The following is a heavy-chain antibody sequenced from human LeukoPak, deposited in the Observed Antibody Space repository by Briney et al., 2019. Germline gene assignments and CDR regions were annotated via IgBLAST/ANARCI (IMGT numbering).Heavy chain of an antibody. CDR1: GYTFTSYG. V-gene: IGHV1-18*01. CDR2: ISAYNGNT. Sequence: GASVTVSCKASGYTFTSYGISWVRQAPGQGLEWMGWISAYNGNTNYAQKLQGRVTMTTDTSTSTAYMELRSLRSDDTAVYYCARGPGALRYYYYGMDVWGQGTTVTVSS. CDR3: ARGPGALRYYYYGMDV. J-gene: IGHJ6*02.